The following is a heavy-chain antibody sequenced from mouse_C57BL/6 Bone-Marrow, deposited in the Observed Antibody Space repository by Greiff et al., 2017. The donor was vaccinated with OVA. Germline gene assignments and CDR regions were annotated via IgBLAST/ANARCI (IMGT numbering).Heavy chain of an antibody. D-gene: IGHD1-1*01. CDR2: ISDGGSYT. V-gene: IGHV5-4*01. J-gene: IGHJ1*03. Sequence: EVQVVESGGGLVKPGGSLKLSCAASGFTFSSYAMSWVRQTPEQRLEWVATISDGGSYTYYPDNVKGRFTISRDNAKNNLYLQMGHLKSEDTAMYYCARDFYDCGSSYDWYFDVWGTGTTVTVSS. CDR3: ARDFYDCGSSYDWYFDV. CDR1: GFTFSSYA.